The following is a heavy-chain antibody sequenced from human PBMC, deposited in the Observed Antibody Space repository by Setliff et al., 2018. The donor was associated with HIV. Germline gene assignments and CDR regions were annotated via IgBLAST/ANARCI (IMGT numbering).Heavy chain of an antibody. CDR3: ARHFSVAGDAFDI. V-gene: IGHV5-51*01. D-gene: IGHD6-19*01. J-gene: IGHJ3*02. CDR2: IYPGDSDT. Sequence: GESLKISCEASGYTFTDFWICWVRQMPGKGLEWMGIIYPGDSDTRYSPSFHGQVTISADKSISTAYLHWSSLKASDTAMYYCARHFSVAGDAFDIWGQGTMVTVSS. CDR1: GYTFTDFW.